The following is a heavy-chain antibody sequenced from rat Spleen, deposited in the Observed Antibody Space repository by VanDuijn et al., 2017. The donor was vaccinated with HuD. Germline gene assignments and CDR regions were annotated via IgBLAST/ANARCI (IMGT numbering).Heavy chain of an antibody. Sequence: EVQLVESGGGLVQPGRSLKLSCAASGFTFSNYGMAWVRQAPTKGLEWVAIISYDGSSTYYRDSVKGRFTISRDNAKSTLYLQMDSLRSEDTATYYCARHGWFTMMVLITFDYWGQGVMVTVSS. J-gene: IGHJ2*01. CDR1: GFTFSNYG. CDR2: ISYDGSST. CDR3: ARHGWFTMMVLITFDY. V-gene: IGHV5-29*01. D-gene: IGHD1-12*02.